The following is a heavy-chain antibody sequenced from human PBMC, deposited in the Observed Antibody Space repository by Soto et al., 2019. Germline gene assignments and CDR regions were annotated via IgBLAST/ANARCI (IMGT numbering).Heavy chain of an antibody. CDR3: ARGEFGYYDILKGMDV. D-gene: IGHD3-9*01. CDR2: ISSSSSYT. Sequence: PVGSLRLSCAASGFTFSDYYMSWIRQAPGKGLEWVSYISSSSSYTNYADSVKGRFTISRDNAKNSLYLQMNSLRAEDTAVYYCARGEFGYYDILKGMDVWGQGTTVTVSS. CDR1: GFTFSDYY. V-gene: IGHV3-11*06. J-gene: IGHJ6*02.